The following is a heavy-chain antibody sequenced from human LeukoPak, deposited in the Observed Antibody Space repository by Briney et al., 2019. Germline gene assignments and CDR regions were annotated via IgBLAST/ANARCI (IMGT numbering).Heavy chain of an antibody. Sequence: PSETLSLTCTDSDGSISSSSYYWGWIRQPPGKGLEWIGSMHYGGATYYNPSLKSRVTISVDTSNNHFSLKLSSVTAADTAVYYCARQSSPYSYMDVWGKGTTVTVSS. V-gene: IGHV4-39*01. D-gene: IGHD3-22*01. CDR1: DGSISSSSYY. CDR3: ARQSSPYSYMDV. CDR2: MHYGGAT. J-gene: IGHJ6*04.